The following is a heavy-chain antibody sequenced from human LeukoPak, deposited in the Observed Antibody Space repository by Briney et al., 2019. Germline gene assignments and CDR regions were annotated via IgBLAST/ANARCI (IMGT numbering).Heavy chain of an antibody. Sequence: GGSLRLSCAASGFTDSSNYMSWVRQAPGKGLEWVSVIYSGGSTYYADSVKGRFTISRDNSKNTLYLQMNSLRAEDTAVYYCARESANCTNGVCYTEDYFDYWGQGTLVTVSS. J-gene: IGHJ4*02. V-gene: IGHV3-66*02. CDR3: ARESANCTNGVCYTEDYFDY. CDR1: GFTDSSNY. CDR2: IYSGGST. D-gene: IGHD2-8*01.